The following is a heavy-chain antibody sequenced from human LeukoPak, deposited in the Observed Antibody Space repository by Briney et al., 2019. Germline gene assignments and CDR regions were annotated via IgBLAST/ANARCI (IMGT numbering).Heavy chain of an antibody. CDR2: ISGSGGST. CDR3: AKAKVAGAPLYYYYMDV. CDR1: GFTFSSYA. Sequence: PGGSLRLSYAASGFTFSSYAMSWVRQAPGKGLEWVSAISGSGGSTYYADSVKGRFTISRDNSKNTLYLQMNSLRAEDTAVYYCAKAKVAGAPLYYYYMDVWGKGTTVTVSS. D-gene: IGHD7-27*01. J-gene: IGHJ6*03. V-gene: IGHV3-23*01.